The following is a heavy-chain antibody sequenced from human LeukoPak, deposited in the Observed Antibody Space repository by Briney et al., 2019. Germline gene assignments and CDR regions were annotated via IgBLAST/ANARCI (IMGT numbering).Heavy chain of an antibody. CDR1: GLTFSSSW. D-gene: IGHD4-17*01. V-gene: IGHV3-23*01. Sequence: LTGGSLRLSCAVSGLTFSSSWMDWVRQAPGKGLEWVSAISGSGGSTYYADSVKGRFTISRDNSKNTLYLQMNSLRAEDTAVYYCAKGMTTVTTYLPYYYGMDVWGQGTTVTVSS. J-gene: IGHJ6*02. CDR3: AKGMTTVTTYLPYYYGMDV. CDR2: ISGSGGST.